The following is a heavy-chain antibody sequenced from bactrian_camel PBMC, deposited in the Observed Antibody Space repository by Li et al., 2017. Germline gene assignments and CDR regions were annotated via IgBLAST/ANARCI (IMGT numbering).Heavy chain of an antibody. D-gene: IGHD7*01. CDR2: IREDGTT. J-gene: IGHJ4*01. CDR1: GYIFSGCG. CDR3: AARDNWYCRRVPHHKFEY. V-gene: IGHV3S53*01. Sequence: HVQLVESGGGSVEAGGSLKLSCEASGYIFSGCGVAWYRQAPGKERELVAAIREDGTTIYAGSVEGRFTISKDDVKNRLYLQMNSLQPEDTAMYYCAARDNWYCRRVPHHKFEYWGQGTQVTVS.